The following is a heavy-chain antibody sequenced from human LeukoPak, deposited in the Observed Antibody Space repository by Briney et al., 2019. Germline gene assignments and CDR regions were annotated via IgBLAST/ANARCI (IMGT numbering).Heavy chain of an antibody. CDR3: ARQTRDGSGSRGYSFDF. Sequence: GESLKISCKGSGYSFTSYWIGWVRQMPGKGLEWMGIIYPGDSDTRYSPSFQGQVTISADKSISTAYLQWSSLKASDTAMYYCARQTRDGSGSRGYSFDFWGQGTLVTVSS. V-gene: IGHV5-51*01. D-gene: IGHD3-10*01. CDR1: GYSFTSYW. J-gene: IGHJ4*02. CDR2: IYPGDSDT.